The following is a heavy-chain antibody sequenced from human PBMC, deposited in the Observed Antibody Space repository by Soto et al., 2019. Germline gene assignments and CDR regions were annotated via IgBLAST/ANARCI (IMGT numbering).Heavy chain of an antibody. V-gene: IGHV4-59*01. CDR2: IYYSGST. J-gene: IGHJ6*02. CDR1: GGSISSYY. Sequence: SETLSLTCTVSGGSISSYYWSWIRQPPGKGLEWIGYIYYSGSTNYNPSLKSRVTISVDTSKNQFSLKLSSVTAADTAVYYCARDTIAAAGTRTYYYYGMDVWGQGTTVTVSS. D-gene: IGHD6-13*01. CDR3: ARDTIAAAGTRTYYYYGMDV.